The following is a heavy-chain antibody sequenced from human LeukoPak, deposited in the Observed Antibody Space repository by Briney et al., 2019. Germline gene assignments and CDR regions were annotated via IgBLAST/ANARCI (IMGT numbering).Heavy chain of an antibody. D-gene: IGHD3-22*01. J-gene: IGHJ6*03. CDR1: GGSISSSSNY. CDR2: IYYSGST. CDR3: ARTGYYYDSSGPRGSYYMDV. V-gene: IGHV4-39*07. Sequence: MASETLSLTWTVSGGSISSSSNYWGWIRQPTGKGREWIGSIYYSGSTYYNPSLKSRVTISVDTSKNQFSLKLSSVTAADTAVYYCARTGYYYDSSGPRGSYYMDVWGKGTTVTISS.